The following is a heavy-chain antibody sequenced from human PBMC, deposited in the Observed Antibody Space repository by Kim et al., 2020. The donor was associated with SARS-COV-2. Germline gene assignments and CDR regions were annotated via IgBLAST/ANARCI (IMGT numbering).Heavy chain of an antibody. CDR1: GFTFSNAW. D-gene: IGHD3-3*01. CDR3: TTDSPYYDFWSGYGGYSSGMDA. J-gene: IGHJ6*02. Sequence: GGSLRLSCAASGFTFSNAWMSWVRQAPGKGLEWVGRIKSKTDGGTTDYAAPVKGRITSARDDSKNTLYLQMNSLKTEDTAVYFCTTDSPYYDFWSGYGGYSSGMDAWGQGTTVTVSS. CDR2: IKSKTDGGTT. V-gene: IGHV3-15*01.